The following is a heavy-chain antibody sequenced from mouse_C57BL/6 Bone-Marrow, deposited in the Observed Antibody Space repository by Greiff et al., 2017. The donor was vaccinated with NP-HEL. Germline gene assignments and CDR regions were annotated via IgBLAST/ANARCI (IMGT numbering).Heavy chain of an antibody. CDR2: IDPSDSYT. J-gene: IGHJ3*01. D-gene: IGHD2-4*01. CDR3: ARWDYESWFAY. CDR1: GYTFTSYW. V-gene: IGHV1-50*01. Sequence: VQLQQPGAELVKPGASVKLSCKASGYTFTSYWMQWVKQRPGQGLEWIGEIDPSDSYTNYNQKFKGKATLTVDTSSSTAYMQLSSLTSEDSAVYYCARWDYESWFAYWGQGTLVTVSA.